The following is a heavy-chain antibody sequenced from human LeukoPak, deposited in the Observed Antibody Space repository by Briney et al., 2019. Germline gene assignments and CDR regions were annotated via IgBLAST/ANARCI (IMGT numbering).Heavy chain of an antibody. D-gene: IGHD1-26*01. V-gene: IGHV3-21*01. CDR1: GFIFSSYG. CDR2: VSGSARST. J-gene: IGHJ4*02. Sequence: VGSLRLSCEVPGFIFSSYGMSWVRQAPGKGLEWVSTVSGSARSTYYADSVKGRFTISRDNAKNSLYMQMNSLRAEDTAVYYCARVKEWELHMGDYWGQGTLVTVSS. CDR3: ARVKEWELHMGDY.